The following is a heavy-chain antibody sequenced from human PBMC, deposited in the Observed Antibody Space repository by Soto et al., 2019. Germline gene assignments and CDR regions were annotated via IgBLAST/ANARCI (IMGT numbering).Heavy chain of an antibody. V-gene: IGHV3-30-3*01. Sequence: QVQLVESGRGVVQPGRSLRLSCAASGFTFSSYAMHWVRQAPGKGLEWVAVISYDGSNKYYADSVKGRFTISRDNSKNTLYLQMNSLRAEDTAVYYCARGVTYYYDSRGGYWGQGTLVTVSS. D-gene: IGHD3-22*01. CDR1: GFTFSSYA. J-gene: IGHJ4*02. CDR2: ISYDGSNK. CDR3: ARGVTYYYDSRGGY.